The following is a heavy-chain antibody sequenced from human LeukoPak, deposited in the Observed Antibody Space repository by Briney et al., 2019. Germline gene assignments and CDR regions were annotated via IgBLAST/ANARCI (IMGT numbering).Heavy chain of an antibody. D-gene: IGHD5-18*01. CDR3: ARLPGLWNWFDP. J-gene: IGHJ5*02. V-gene: IGHV4-39*01. CDR1: GGSISSSSYY. CDR2: IYYSGST. Sequence: SSETLSLTCTVSGGSISSSSYYWGWIRQPPGKGLEWIESIYYSGSTYYNPSLKSRVTISVDTSKNQFSLKLSSVTAADTAVYYCARLPGLWNWFDPWGQGTLVTVSS.